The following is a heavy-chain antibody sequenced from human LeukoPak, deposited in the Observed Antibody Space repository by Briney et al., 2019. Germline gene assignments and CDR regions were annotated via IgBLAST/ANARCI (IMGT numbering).Heavy chain of an antibody. J-gene: IGHJ5*02. CDR3: ARDRPVIPAAGGNWFDP. V-gene: IGHV1-2*02. D-gene: IGHD2-2*01. Sequence: ASVKVSCKASGYTFTGYYMHWVRQAPGQGLEWMGWINPNSGGTNYAQKFQGRVTLTRDTSISTAYMELSRLRSDDTAVYYCARDRPVIPAAGGNWFDPWGQGTLVTVSS. CDR2: INPNSGGT. CDR1: GYTFTGYY.